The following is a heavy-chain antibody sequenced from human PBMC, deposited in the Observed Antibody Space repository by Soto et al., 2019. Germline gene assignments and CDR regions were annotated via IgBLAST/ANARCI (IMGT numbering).Heavy chain of an antibody. CDR1: GFTFSGYA. CDR2: ISGSGGST. V-gene: IGHV3-23*01. Sequence: GGSLRLSCAASGFTFSGYAMSCVRQAPGKGLEWVSAISGSGGSTYYADSVKGRLTISRDNSKNTRSLQMNSLSAEDTAVYYCAKDGYCSSPSCYGFYYYYYMDVWGKGTTVTVSS. CDR3: AKDGYCSSPSCYGFYYYYYMDV. D-gene: IGHD2-2*03. J-gene: IGHJ6*03.